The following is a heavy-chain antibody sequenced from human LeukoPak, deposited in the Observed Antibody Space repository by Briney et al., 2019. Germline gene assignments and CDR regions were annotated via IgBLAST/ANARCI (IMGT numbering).Heavy chain of an antibody. Sequence: GESLKISCAASGFTFSSYSMNWARQAPGKGLEWVSSISSSSSYIYYADSVKGRFTISRDNAKNSLYLQMNSLRAEDTAVYYCARDRGASATDYWGQGTLVTVSS. CDR3: ARDRGASATDY. CDR1: GFTFSSYS. J-gene: IGHJ4*02. V-gene: IGHV3-21*01. CDR2: ISSSSSYI. D-gene: IGHD1-26*01.